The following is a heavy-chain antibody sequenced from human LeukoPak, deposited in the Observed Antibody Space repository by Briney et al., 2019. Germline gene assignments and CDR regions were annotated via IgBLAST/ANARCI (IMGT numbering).Heavy chain of an antibody. V-gene: IGHV4-34*01. CDR2: INHSGST. J-gene: IGHJ4*02. D-gene: IGHD3-16*02. CDR3: ARGTDYDYVWGSYRRLYYFDY. Sequence: TSETLSLTCAVYGGSFSGYYWSWIRQPPGKGLEWIGEINHSGSTNYDPSLKSRVTISVDTSKNQFSLKLSSVTAADTAVYYCARGTDYDYVWGSYRRLYYFDYWGQGTLVTVSS. CDR1: GGSFSGYY.